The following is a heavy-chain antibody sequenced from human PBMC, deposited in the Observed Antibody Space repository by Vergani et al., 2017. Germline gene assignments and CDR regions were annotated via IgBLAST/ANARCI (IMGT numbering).Heavy chain of an antibody. J-gene: IGHJ4*02. CDR1: GGSISSYY. Sequence: QVQLQESGPGLVKPSETLSLTCTVSGGSISSYYWSWIRQPPGKGLEWIGYIYYSGSTNYNPSLKSRVTISVDTSKNQFSLKLSSVTAADTAVYYCARVSPECSIHYWGQGTLVTVSS. V-gene: IGHV4-59*01. CDR3: ARVSPECSIHY. CDR2: IYYSGST. D-gene: IGHD6-6*01.